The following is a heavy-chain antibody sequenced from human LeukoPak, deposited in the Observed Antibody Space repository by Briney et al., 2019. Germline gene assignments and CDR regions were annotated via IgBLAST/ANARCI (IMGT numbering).Heavy chain of an antibody. V-gene: IGHV3-21*01. D-gene: IGHD3-10*01. J-gene: IGHJ4*02. CDR1: RFTFSGYS. Sequence: GGSLRLSCAASRFTFSGYSLNWVRQAPGKGLEWVSSIDTTSSSIHYADSVKGRFTISRDNAKNSLYLQMNNLRVEDTAVYFCASGHGSGTYFLAGTLDYWGRGTLVTVSS. CDR2: IDTTSSSI. CDR3: ASGHGSGTYFLAGTLDY.